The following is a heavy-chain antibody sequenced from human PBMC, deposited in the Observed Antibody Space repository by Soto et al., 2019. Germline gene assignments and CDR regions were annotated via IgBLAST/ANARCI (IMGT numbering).Heavy chain of an antibody. CDR3: VKGSEVARQELDH. D-gene: IGHD2-15*01. Sequence: QVQLVESGGGVVQPGRSPRLSCAASGFTFSNFGMHWVRQAPGKGLGWVAAISSDGGDKYYSHSVKDRFTIPRDNSKNTLFLQMNSLRVEDTAVYYCVKGSEVARQELDHWGQGILVTVSS. CDR2: ISSDGGDK. J-gene: IGHJ4*02. CDR1: GFTFSNFG. V-gene: IGHV3-30*18.